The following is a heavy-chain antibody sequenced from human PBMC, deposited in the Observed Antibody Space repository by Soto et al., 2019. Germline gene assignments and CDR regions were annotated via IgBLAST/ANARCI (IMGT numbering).Heavy chain of an antibody. Sequence: SLRLSCAASGFSFDDYAMHWVRQAPGKGLEWVSGINWNSGPVGYADSAKGRFTISRDNAKNSVYLQMNSLRPEDTAFYYCTKETQANLGTGGFDHWGQGILVTVSS. CDR1: GFSFDDYA. V-gene: IGHV3-9*01. CDR2: INWNSGPV. J-gene: IGHJ4*02. CDR3: TKETQANLGTGGFDH. D-gene: IGHD7-27*01.